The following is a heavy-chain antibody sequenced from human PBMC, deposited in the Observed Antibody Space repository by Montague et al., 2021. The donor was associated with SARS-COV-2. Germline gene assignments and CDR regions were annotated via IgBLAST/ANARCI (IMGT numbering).Heavy chain of an antibody. D-gene: IGHD2-8*02. J-gene: IGHJ3*01. Sequence: CAISGDSVVGHRRGSEEHTSELQSHSYRVCRLQHEKKRYETYAVSVQSRITITADTSKNQFSLHLNSVTPEDTAVYYCARDLYWAFDAWGLGTTVTVSA. CDR1: GDSVVGHRRG. CDR2: LQHEKKRYE. CDR3: ARDLYWAFDA. V-gene: IGHV6-1*01.